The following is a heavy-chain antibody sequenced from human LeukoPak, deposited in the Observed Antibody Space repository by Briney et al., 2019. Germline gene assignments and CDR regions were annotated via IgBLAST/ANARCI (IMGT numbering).Heavy chain of an antibody. CDR1: GFTFSSYS. CDR2: ISSSSSYI. CDR3: AREWELQYYFDY. D-gene: IGHD1-26*01. Sequence: GGSLRLSCAASGFTFSSYSMNWVRQAPGKGLEWVSSISSSSSYIYYADSVKGRFTISRDNAKNSLYLQMNSLRAEDTAVYYCAREWELQYYFDYWGQGTLVTVSS. V-gene: IGHV3-21*01. J-gene: IGHJ4*02.